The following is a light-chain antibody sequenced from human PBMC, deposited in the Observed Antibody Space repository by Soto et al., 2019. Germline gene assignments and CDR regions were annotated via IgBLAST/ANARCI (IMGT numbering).Light chain of an antibody. CDR1: RDIHTF. CDR2: AAS. J-gene: IGKJ3*01. Sequence: DIQMTQSPPSLSASVGDRVTITCRASRDIHTFLAWYQQKPGEVPKLLVYAASTLQSGVPSRFIGSGSGTDFTISISSLQPEDVATYYGHKYNAAPFTFGPGPKVDIK. CDR3: HKYNAAPFT. V-gene: IGKV1-27*01.